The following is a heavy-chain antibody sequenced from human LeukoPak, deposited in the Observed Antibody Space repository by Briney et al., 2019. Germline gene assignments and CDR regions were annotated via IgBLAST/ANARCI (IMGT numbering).Heavy chain of an antibody. J-gene: IGHJ4*02. CDR2: ISSSGSTI. Sequence: GGSLRLSCAASGFSFSDYYMSWIRQAPGKGLGWVPYISSSGSTIYYADSVKGRFTISRDNAKNSLHLQMNSLRAEDTAVYYCARESSLYDSSGYSLDYWGQGTLVTVSS. CDR3: ARESSLYDSSGYSLDY. CDR1: GFSFSDYY. V-gene: IGHV3-11*01. D-gene: IGHD3-22*01.